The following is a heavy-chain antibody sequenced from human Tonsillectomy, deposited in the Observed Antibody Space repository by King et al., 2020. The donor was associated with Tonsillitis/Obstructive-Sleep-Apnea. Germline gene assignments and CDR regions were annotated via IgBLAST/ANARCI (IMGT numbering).Heavy chain of an antibody. CDR2: IHWSGGNA. J-gene: IGHJ4*02. CDR1: YFALKDYG. Sequence: VQLVESGGGVVRPGGSLRISCAASYFALKDYGMSWVRQAPGKGLEWVASIHWSGGNAGYADSVKGRFTISRDNARNSLYLQMNSLRAEDTALYYCAREWDYGDFIFDYWGQGTLVTVSS. V-gene: IGHV3-20*04. CDR3: AREWDYGDFIFDY. D-gene: IGHD4-17*01.